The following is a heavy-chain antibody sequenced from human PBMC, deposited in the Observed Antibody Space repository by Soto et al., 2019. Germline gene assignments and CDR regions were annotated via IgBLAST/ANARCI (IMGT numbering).Heavy chain of an antibody. CDR2: INHSGST. V-gene: IGHV4-34*01. J-gene: IGHJ6*02. CDR1: GGSFSGYY. Sequence: SETLSLTCAVYGGSFSGYYWSWIRQPPGKGLEWIGEINHSGSTNYNPSLKSRVTISVDTSKNQFSLKLSSVTAADTAVYYCARGQTAVAGTGGNYYYYYYGMDVWGQGTTVTVSS. CDR3: ARGQTAVAGTGGNYYYYYYGMDV. D-gene: IGHD6-19*01.